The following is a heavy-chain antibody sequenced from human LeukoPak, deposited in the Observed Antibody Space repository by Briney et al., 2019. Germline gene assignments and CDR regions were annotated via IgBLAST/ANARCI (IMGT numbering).Heavy chain of an antibody. CDR1: GYRFTDYW. J-gene: IGHJ6*02. Sequence: GESLKISCKGSGYRFTDYWSGWVGQMPGKGLGWLGIIYPGDSDTRYRPSFQGQVTISADKSINTAHLQWSSLKASDTAMYYCARGAAGTTPDYYYYGLDVWGQGTTVRVSS. CDR2: IYPGDSDT. D-gene: IGHD1-7*01. V-gene: IGHV5-51*02. CDR3: ARGAAGTTPDYYYYGLDV.